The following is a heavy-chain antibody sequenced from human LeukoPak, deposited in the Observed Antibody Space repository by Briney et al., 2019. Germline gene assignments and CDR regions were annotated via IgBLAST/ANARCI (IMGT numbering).Heavy chain of an antibody. CDR3: TTDPDRDYYDSSGPIDY. Sequence: GGSLRLSCAASGFTFSNAWMSWVRQAPGKGLEWVGRIKSKTDGGTTDYAAPVKGRFTISRDDSKNTLYLQMNSLKTEDTAVYYCTTDPDRDYYDSSGPIDYWGQGTLVTVSS. D-gene: IGHD3-22*01. J-gene: IGHJ4*02. V-gene: IGHV3-15*01. CDR1: GFTFSNAW. CDR2: IKSKTDGGTT.